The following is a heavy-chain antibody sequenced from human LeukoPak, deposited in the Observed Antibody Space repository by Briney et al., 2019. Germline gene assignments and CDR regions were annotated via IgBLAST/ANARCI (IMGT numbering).Heavy chain of an antibody. J-gene: IGHJ4*02. Sequence: GGSLRLSCAASGFTFSSYSMNWVRQAPGKGLEWVSYISSSSSTIYYADSVKGRFTISRDNAKSSLYLQMNSLRAEDTAVYYCARDSGNYYESSGYSDYWGQGTLVTVSS. CDR2: ISSSSSTI. CDR3: ARDSGNYYESSGYSDY. V-gene: IGHV3-48*04. D-gene: IGHD3-22*01. CDR1: GFTFSSYS.